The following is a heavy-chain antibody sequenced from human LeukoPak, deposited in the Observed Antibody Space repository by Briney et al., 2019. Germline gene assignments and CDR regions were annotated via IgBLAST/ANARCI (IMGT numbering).Heavy chain of an antibody. CDR2: IYYSGST. D-gene: IGHD5-18*01. CDR1: GGSISSYY. V-gene: IGHV4-59*01. J-gene: IGHJ4*02. CDR3: ARETDTACDY. Sequence: SETLSLTCTVSGGSISSYYWSWIRQPPGKGLEWIGYIYYSGSTNYNPSLKSRVTISVDTSKNQFSLKLSSVAAADTAVYYCARETDTACDYWGQGTLVTVSS.